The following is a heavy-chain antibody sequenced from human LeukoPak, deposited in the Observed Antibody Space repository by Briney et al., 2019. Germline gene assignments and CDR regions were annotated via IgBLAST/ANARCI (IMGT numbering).Heavy chain of an antibody. CDR2: INSDGSST. V-gene: IGHV3-74*01. Sequence: QPGGSLRLSCAASGFTFSSYWMHWVRQAPGKGLVWVSRINSDGSSTSYADSVKGRFTISRDNAKNTLYLQMNSLRAEDTAVYYCAPVIVGATTRLFDYWGQGTLVTVSS. CDR3: APVIVGATTRLFDY. J-gene: IGHJ4*02. CDR1: GFTFSSYW. D-gene: IGHD1-26*01.